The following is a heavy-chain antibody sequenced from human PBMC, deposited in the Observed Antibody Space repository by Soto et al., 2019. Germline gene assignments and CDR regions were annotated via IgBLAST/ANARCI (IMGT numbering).Heavy chain of an antibody. CDR1: GFTFSSYG. D-gene: IGHD3-3*01. CDR2: ISYDGSNK. J-gene: IGHJ6*02. CDR3: ATDRRTIFGVVIIPDYYYGMDV. Sequence: PGGSLRLSCAASGFTFSSYGMHWVRQAPGKGLEWVAVISYDGSNKYYADSVKGRFTISRDNSKNTLYLQMNSLRAEDTAVYYCATDRRTIFGVVIIPDYYYGMDVWGQGTTVTVSS. V-gene: IGHV3-30*03.